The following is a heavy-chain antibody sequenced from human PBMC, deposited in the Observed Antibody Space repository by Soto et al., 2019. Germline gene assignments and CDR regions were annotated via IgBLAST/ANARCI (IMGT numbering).Heavy chain of an antibody. V-gene: IGHV1-24*01. J-gene: IGHJ3*02. Sequence: ASVKVSCKVSGYTFTGLSMHWVRQAPGKGLEWMGCFNTEGAKTIYAQKFRGRVTLTEDTSTDTAYMDLSSLRSDDTAVYYCATWFRGDNPFDIWGQGTMVTVSS. D-gene: IGHD3-10*01. CDR2: FNTEGAKT. CDR3: ATWFRGDNPFDI. CDR1: GYTFTGLS.